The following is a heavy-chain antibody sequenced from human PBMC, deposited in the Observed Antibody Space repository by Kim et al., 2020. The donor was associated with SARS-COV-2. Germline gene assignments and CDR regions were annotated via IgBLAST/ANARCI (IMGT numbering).Heavy chain of an antibody. Sequence: GGNTYYADSVKGRFTISRDNPKNTLYLQMSSLRAEDTAVYYCVKNWNSDHWGQGTLVTVSS. CDR3: VKNWNSDH. V-gene: IGHV3-64D*06. J-gene: IGHJ5*02. D-gene: IGHD1-7*01. CDR2: GGNT.